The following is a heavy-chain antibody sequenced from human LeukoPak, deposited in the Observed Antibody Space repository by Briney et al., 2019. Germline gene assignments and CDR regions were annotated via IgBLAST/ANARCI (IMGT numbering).Heavy chain of an antibody. CDR3: ARGRYCSADICSGGDAFDI. Sequence: SETLSLTCTVSGGSINNYYWSWIRQPAGKGLEWIGRIYTRGSTNYNPSLKSRVTMSVDTSKNQFSMKLSSVTAADTAVYYCARGRYCSADICSGGDAFDIWGQGTMVSASS. J-gene: IGHJ3*02. CDR2: IYTRGST. CDR1: GGSINNYY. V-gene: IGHV4-4*07. D-gene: IGHD2-15*01.